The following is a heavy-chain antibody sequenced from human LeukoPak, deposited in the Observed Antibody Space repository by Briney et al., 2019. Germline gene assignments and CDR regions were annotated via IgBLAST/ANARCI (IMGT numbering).Heavy chain of an antibody. CDR1: GFTFSSYA. J-gene: IGHJ3*02. V-gene: IGHV3-23*01. D-gene: IGHD3-22*01. CDR2: ISGSGGST. CDR3: AKDLNYYDSSGYYVHDAFDI. Sequence: GGSLRLSCAASGFTFSSYAMSWVRQAPGKGLEWVSAISGSGGSTYYADSVKGRFTISRDNSKNTLYLQMNSLRAEDTAVYYCAKDLNYYDSSGYYVHDAFDIWGQGTMVTASS.